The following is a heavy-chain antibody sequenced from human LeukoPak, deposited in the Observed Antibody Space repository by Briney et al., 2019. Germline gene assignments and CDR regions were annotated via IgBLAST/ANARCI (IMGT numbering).Heavy chain of an antibody. J-gene: IGHJ5*02. D-gene: IGHD4-23*01. CDR1: GFTFTGFF. V-gene: IGHV3-7*01. CDR3: ARSRWPEDL. Sequence: GSLRLSCAASGFTFTGFFMSWLRPAPGKGLEWVANINRDGTETYYVGSVKGRFTISIDNAKNSVFLQMNSLRTEDTAIYYCARSRWPEDLWGRGTLVTVSS. CDR2: INRDGTET.